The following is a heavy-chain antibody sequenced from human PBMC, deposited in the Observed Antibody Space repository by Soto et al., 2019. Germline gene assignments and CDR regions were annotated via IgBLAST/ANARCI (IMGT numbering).Heavy chain of an antibody. V-gene: IGHV4-39*07. D-gene: IGHD1-26*01. J-gene: IGHJ3*02. Sequence: SETLSLTCTVSGGSISSSSYYWGWIRQPPGKGLEWIGSIYYSGSTYYNPSLKSRVTISVDTSKNQFSLKLNSVTAADTAVYYCARTIQIVGATNHDAFDIWGQGTMVTVSS. CDR1: GGSISSSSYY. CDR3: ARTIQIVGATNHDAFDI. CDR2: IYYSGST.